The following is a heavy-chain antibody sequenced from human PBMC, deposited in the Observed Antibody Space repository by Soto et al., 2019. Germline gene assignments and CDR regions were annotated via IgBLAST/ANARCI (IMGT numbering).Heavy chain of an antibody. D-gene: IGHD2-2*01. CDR3: ARGRVPAAMGWWVWNWNWFEP. CDR1: GYTFTSYD. J-gene: IGHJ5*02. Sequence: QVQLVQSGAEVKKPGASVKVSCKASGYTFTSYDINWVRQATGQGLEWMGWMNPNSGNTGYAQKFQGRGTMTRNTSIRTAYMELSSLRSEDTAVYYCARGRVPAAMGWWVWNWNWFEPWGQGTLVTVSS. CDR2: MNPNSGNT. V-gene: IGHV1-8*01.